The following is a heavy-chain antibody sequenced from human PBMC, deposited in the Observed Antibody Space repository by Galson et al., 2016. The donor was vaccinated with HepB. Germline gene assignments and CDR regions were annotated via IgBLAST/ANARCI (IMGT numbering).Heavy chain of an antibody. J-gene: IGHJ3*02. CDR3: ARQTSVLTGSAFDI. CDR1: GGSSSSFY. CDR2: IFHTGRP. V-gene: IGHV4-59*08. Sequence: ETLSLTCTVSGGSSSSFYWSWIRQPPGKRLEWIGHIFHTGRPTYTRSLESRVTISVDTSKNQVSLKLSSVTAADTALYYCARQTSVLTGSAFDIWGQGTMVTVSS. D-gene: IGHD4-23*01.